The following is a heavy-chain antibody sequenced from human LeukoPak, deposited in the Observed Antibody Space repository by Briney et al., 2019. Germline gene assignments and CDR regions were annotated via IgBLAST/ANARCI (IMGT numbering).Heavy chain of an antibody. CDR3: ARDGFSSGYPYDAFDI. V-gene: IGHV3-53*01. Sequence: GGSLRLSCAASGFTVSSNYMSWVRQPPGKGLEWLSVIYSGGSTYYADSVKGRFPISRDNSKNTLYLQMNSLRAEDTAVYYCARDGFSSGYPYDAFDIWGQGTMVTVSS. J-gene: IGHJ3*02. CDR1: GFTVSSNY. CDR2: IYSGGST. D-gene: IGHD3-22*01.